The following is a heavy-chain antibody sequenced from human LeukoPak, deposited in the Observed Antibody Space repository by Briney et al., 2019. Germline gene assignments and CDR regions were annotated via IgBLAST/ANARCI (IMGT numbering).Heavy chain of an antibody. Sequence: GGSLRLSCAASGFTLSSYGMHWVRQAPGKELEWVAVIWYDGSNKYYADSVKGRFTISRDNSKNTLYLQMSSLRAEDTAVYYCAKDRGYSRDEALDYWGQGTLVTVSS. D-gene: IGHD5-12*01. J-gene: IGHJ4*02. CDR3: AKDRGYSRDEALDY. CDR2: IWYDGSNK. CDR1: GFTLSSYG. V-gene: IGHV3-33*06.